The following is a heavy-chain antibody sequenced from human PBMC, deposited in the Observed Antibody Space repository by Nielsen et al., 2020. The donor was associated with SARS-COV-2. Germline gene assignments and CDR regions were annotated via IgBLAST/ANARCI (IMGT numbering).Heavy chain of an antibody. V-gene: IGHV1-8*01. D-gene: IGHD6-13*01. CDR3: ARGIAAAGTAGDWFDP. Sequence: ASVKVSCKASGYTFTSYDINWVRQATGQGLEWMGWMNPNSGNTGYAQKFQGRVTMTRNTSISTAYMELSSLRSEDTAVYYCARGIAAAGTAGDWFDPWGQGTLVTVSS. CDR1: GYTFTSYD. CDR2: MNPNSGNT. J-gene: IGHJ5*02.